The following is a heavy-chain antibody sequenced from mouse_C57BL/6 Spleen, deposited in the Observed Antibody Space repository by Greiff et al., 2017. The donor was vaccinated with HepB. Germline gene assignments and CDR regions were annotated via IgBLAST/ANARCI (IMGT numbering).Heavy chain of an antibody. J-gene: IGHJ1*03. V-gene: IGHV1-50*01. CDR3: ARMIDYYGSSWYFDV. CDR2: IDPSDSYT. CDR1: GYTFTSYW. Sequence: QVQLQQPGAELVKPGASVKLSCKASGYTFTSYWMQWVKQRPGQGLEWIGEIDPSDSYTNYNQKFKGKATLTVDTSSSTAYMQLSSLTSEDSAVYYCARMIDYYGSSWYFDVWGTGTTVTVSS. D-gene: IGHD1-1*01.